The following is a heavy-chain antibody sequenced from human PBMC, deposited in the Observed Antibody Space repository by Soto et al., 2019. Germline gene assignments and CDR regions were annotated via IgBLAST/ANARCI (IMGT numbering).Heavy chain of an antibody. CDR1: GGTFSSYT. Sequence: SVKVSCKASGGTFSSYTISWVRQAPGQGLEWMGRIIPILGIANYAQKFQGRVTITADKSTSTAYMELSSLRSEDTAVYYCASLYARWYFELWGRGTLVTVSS. J-gene: IGHJ2*01. V-gene: IGHV1-69*02. CDR2: IIPILGIA. CDR3: ASLYARWYFEL. D-gene: IGHD2-2*01.